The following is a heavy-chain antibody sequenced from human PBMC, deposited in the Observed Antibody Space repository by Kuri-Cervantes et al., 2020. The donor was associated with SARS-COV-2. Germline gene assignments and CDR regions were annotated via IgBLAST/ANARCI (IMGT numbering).Heavy chain of an antibody. D-gene: IGHD3-10*01. Sequence: GGSLRLSCAASGFTFSSYAMHWVRQAPGKGLEWVAVISYDGSNKYYADSVKGRFTISRDNSKNTLYLQMNSLRAEDTAVYYCAKVWSGSYSHYYYAMDVWGQGTTVTVSS. J-gene: IGHJ6*02. CDR1: GFTFSSYA. CDR2: ISYDGSNK. CDR3: AKVWSGSYSHYYYAMDV. V-gene: IGHV3-30*04.